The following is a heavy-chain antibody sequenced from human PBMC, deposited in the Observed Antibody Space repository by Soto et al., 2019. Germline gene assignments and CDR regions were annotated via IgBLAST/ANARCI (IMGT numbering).Heavy chain of an antibody. CDR3: ARQEYSRYYYFYYIDV. J-gene: IGHJ6*03. V-gene: IGHV4-39*01. Sequence: SETLSLTCTVSGGSISSSSYYWGWIRQPPGKGLEWIGSIYYSGSTYYNPSLKSRVTISVDTSKNQFSLKLSSVTAADTAVYYFARQEYSRYYYFYYIDVWGKGTTVTVSS. CDR1: GGSISSSSYY. D-gene: IGHD5-12*01. CDR2: IYYSGST.